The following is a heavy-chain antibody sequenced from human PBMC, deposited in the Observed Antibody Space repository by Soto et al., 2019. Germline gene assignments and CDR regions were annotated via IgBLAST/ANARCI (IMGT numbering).Heavy chain of an antibody. CDR3: AKVIGGSESYWGGSHYYYALDV. CDR1: GFIFRDYA. V-gene: IGHV3-23*01. CDR2: ISGSDGTT. J-gene: IGHJ6*02. Sequence: LRLSCAASGFIFRDYAMYWVRHAPGKGLEWVSVISGSDGTTFYADSVRGRVTSSRDNSRNMVYLQMISLRAEDTAVYYCAKVIGGSESYWGGSHYYYALDVWGQGTTVTVSS. D-gene: IGHD3-10*01.